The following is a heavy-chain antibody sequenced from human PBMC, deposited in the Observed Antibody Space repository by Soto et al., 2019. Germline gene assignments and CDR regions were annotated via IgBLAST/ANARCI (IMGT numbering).Heavy chain of an antibody. V-gene: IGHV1-46*01. CDR3: ERGGEKAMDTKTGYGFRYYHKGMDV. Sequence: ASVKVSCKASGYTFSNYYIHWVRQAPGQGLDWMGTINPSDGSTSYAQKFQGRVTMTRDTSRTTVYMELSSLRSEDTAVYYCERGGEKAMDTKTGYGFRYYHKGMDVWGQGNTVTVSS. CDR1: GYTFSNYY. D-gene: IGHD5-18*01. J-gene: IGHJ6*02. CDR2: INPSDGST.